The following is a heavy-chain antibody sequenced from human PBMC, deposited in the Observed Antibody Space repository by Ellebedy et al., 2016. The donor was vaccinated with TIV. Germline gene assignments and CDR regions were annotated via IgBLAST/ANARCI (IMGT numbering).Heavy chain of an antibody. D-gene: IGHD3-16*02. Sequence: GGSLRLXXSASTFTFSYDWIHWVRQAPGKGLVWVSRVNNDGSSTTFSDSVKGRFTISRDNAKNTVYLQMNSLRAEDTAVYYCARGTRYPADWGQGTLVTVSS. V-gene: IGHV3-74*03. CDR3: ARGTRYPAD. CDR1: TFTFSYDW. J-gene: IGHJ4*02. CDR2: VNNDGSST.